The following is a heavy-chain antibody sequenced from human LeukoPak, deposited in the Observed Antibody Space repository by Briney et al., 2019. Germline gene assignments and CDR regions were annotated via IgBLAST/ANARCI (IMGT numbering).Heavy chain of an antibody. CDR1: GFTVTNEL. J-gene: IGHJ5*02. Sequence: GGSLRLTCTVSGFTVTNELMDWVRQAPGKGPEWVALINADGDAVYADSAKGRFTISIDTSRNMVYLQMNSLRPEDSAVYYCTRDRAGRQAWVEFDLWGQGTLVTVSS. D-gene: IGHD3-10*01. V-gene: IGHV3-53*05. CDR3: TRDRAGRQAWVEFDL. CDR2: INADGDA.